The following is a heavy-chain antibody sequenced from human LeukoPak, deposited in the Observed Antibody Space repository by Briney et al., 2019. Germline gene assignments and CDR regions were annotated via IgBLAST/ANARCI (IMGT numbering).Heavy chain of an antibody. CDR1: GGTFSSYA. CDR3: ARDSRMVRGTPDYYYHMDV. CDR2: IIPIFGTA. Sequence: SVKVSCKASGGTFSSYAISWVRQAPGQGLEWMGGIIPIFGTANYAQKFQGRVTITADESTSTAYMELSSLRSEDTAVYYCARDSRMVRGTPDYYYHMDVWGKGTTVTISS. V-gene: IGHV1-69*01. J-gene: IGHJ6*03. D-gene: IGHD3-10*01.